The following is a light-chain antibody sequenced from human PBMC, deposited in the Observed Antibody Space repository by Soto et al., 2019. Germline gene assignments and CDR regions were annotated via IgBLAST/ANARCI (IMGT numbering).Light chain of an antibody. CDR2: TTS. CDR3: QQSYTTPWT. V-gene: IGKV1-39*01. CDR1: QGIGTY. J-gene: IGKJ1*01. Sequence: DIQMTQSPSSLPASVGDRISITCRTSQGIGTYLSWYQQKPWRAPRLLIYTTSSLQSGVPSKFSGSASGTDFTLTISSLQPEDFATYYCQQSYTTPWTFGQGTKV.